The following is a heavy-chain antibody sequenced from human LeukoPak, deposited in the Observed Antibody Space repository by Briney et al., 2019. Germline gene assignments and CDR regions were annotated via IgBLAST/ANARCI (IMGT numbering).Heavy chain of an antibody. J-gene: IGHJ4*02. CDR1: GFSLSTSGMC. V-gene: IGHV2-70*01. D-gene: IGHD4-17*01. Sequence: SGPTLVNPTQTLTLACTLSGFSLSTSGMCVTWIRQPPGKALEWLALIDWDDAKYYRTSLKTRLTISQDTSKNQVVLTMTNMDPVDTATYYCARIAPGYGDYLIDYWGQGMLVTVSS. CDR3: ARIAPGYGDYLIDY. CDR2: IDWDDAK.